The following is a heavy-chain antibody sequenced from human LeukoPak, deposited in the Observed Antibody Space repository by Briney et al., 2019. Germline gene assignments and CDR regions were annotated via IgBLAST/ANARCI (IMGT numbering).Heavy chain of an antibody. CDR2: ISGSGSNI. J-gene: IGHJ4*02. D-gene: IGHD3-9*01. Sequence: PGGSLRLSCAASGFIFSNYEMNWVRQAPGKGLEWVSYISGSGSNINYADSVKGRFTISRDNAKSSLFLQMNSLRAEGTAVNFCATDLSGFIDYWGQGAVIIVSS. CDR3: ATDLSGFIDY. CDR1: GFIFSNYE. V-gene: IGHV3-48*03.